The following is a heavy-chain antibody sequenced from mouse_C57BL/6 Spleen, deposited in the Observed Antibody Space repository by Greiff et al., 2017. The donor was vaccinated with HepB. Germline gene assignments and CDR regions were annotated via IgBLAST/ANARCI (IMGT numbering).Heavy chain of an antibody. Sequence: QVQLQQPGAELVMPGASVKLSCKASGYTFTSYWMHWVKQRPGQGLEWIGEIDPSDSYTNYNQKFKGKSTLTVDKSTSTAYMQHSSLTSEGSAVYYCASSSGGDSSGYFAYWGQGTLVTVSA. CDR2: IDPSDSYT. CDR1: GYTFTSYW. V-gene: IGHV1-69*01. J-gene: IGHJ3*01. D-gene: IGHD3-2*02. CDR3: ASSSGGDSSGYFAY.